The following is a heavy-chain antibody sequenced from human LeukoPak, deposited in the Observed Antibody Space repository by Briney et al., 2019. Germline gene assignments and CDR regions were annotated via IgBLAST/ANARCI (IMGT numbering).Heavy chain of an antibody. J-gene: IGHJ4*02. D-gene: IGHD3-22*01. CDR2: INPNSGGT. Sequence: GVSVKVSCKASGYTFTGYYMHWVRQAPGQGLEWMGWINPNSGGTNYAQKFQGRVTMTRDTSISTAYMKLSRLRSDDTAVYYCARSLAPDYYDSSGYYPYWGQGTLVTVSS. CDR1: GYTFTGYY. CDR3: ARSLAPDYYDSSGYYPY. V-gene: IGHV1-2*02.